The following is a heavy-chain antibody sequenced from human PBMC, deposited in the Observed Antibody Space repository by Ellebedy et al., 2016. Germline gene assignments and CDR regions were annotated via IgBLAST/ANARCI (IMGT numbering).Heavy chain of an antibody. V-gene: IGHV4-4*07. CDR1: GGSMSTYF. CDR3: ARVVSGSYYFDS. Sequence: SETLSLTCTLSGGSMSTYFWSWIRQSPGKGLQWIGRVYSSGTTNYNPSLKSRVTMSIDPSKNQLSLKLDSVTAADTAVYYCARVVSGSYYFDSWGQGVLVTVSS. CDR2: VYSSGTT. D-gene: IGHD1-26*01. J-gene: IGHJ4*02.